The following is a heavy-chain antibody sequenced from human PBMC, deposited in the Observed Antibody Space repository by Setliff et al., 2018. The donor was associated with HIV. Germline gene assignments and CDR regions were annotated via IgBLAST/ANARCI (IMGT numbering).Heavy chain of an antibody. CDR2: IRSSGDT. CDR3: TIPASSLAPN. Sequence: PSETLSLTCTVSGASISSHNYYWGWIRQSLGKGLEWIASIRSSGDTYYNPSLQSRVITSVDTSNNQISLKLTSVTAADTAVYYCTIPASSLAPNWGRGTQVTVSS. J-gene: IGHJ4*02. CDR1: GASISSHNYY. V-gene: IGHV4-39*01.